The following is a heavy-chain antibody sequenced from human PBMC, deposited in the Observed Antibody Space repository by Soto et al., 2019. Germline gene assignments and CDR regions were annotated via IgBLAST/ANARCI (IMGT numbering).Heavy chain of an antibody. CDR3: ARDPPETPSDY. V-gene: IGHV1-18*01. Sequence: QVQLVQSGADVKKPGASVRVSCKDSGYTFTDYGITWVRQAPGQGLEWMGWISAKNGDTNLAQKFRGRVTLTTDTSTGTAYMDLRSLTPDDTAVYYCARDPPETPSDYWGQGTLVTVSS. J-gene: IGHJ4*02. CDR1: GYTFTDYG. CDR2: ISAKNGDT.